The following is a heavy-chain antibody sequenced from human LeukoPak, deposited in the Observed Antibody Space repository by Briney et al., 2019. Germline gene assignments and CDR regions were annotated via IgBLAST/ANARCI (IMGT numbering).Heavy chain of an antibody. V-gene: IGHV3-9*01. Sequence: GGSLRLSCAASGLTFHDHAMHWVRQAPGKGLEWVAGISWNSASIVYAVSVKGRFTISRDNAKNSLYLQMNTLRVEDTALYYCAKDLDAWIPTGRGMDVWGKGTTVTVSA. D-gene: IGHD5-18*01. J-gene: IGHJ6*04. CDR3: AKDLDAWIPTGRGMDV. CDR1: GLTFHDHA. CDR2: ISWNSASI.